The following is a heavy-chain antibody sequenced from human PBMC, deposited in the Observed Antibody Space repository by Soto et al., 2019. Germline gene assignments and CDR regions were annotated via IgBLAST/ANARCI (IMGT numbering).Heavy chain of an antibody. Sequence: QVQLVESGGGLVKPGGALRLSCVASGFIFSDFHMSWIRQAPGQGLECVSYISTSGHTIYSADSVKGRFTVSRDNTKNSLYLKMTSLRADDTAVYYCARDNPHSSAFYSSFDYWGRGTLVSVSS. CDR1: GFIFSDFH. CDR2: ISTSGHTI. D-gene: IGHD3-22*01. CDR3: ARDNPHSSAFYSSFDY. V-gene: IGHV3-11*01. J-gene: IGHJ4*02.